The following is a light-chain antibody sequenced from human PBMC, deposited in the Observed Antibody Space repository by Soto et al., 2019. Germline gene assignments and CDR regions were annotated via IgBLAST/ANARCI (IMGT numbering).Light chain of an antibody. CDR1: QILSASY. CDR3: QQYGRCPHS. Sequence: EIGLTQSPATLSLSAGERATLSCRPSQILSASYLAWYQHKPGQGPRLLIFAASSRATGVPDRFSGSGSGKDFTLTITRLEPEDSAIYYCQQYGRCPHSFGRGTHLEIK. CDR2: AAS. V-gene: IGKV3-20*01. J-gene: IGKJ2*03.